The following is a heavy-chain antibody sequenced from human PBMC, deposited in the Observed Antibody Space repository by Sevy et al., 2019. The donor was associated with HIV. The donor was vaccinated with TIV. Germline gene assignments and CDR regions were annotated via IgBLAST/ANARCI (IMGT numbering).Heavy chain of an antibody. CDR1: GGSISSYY. D-gene: IGHD3-10*01. CDR3: ARDRFRGYGMDV. Sequence: EPLSLTCTVSGGSISSYYWSWIRQPPGKGLEWIGYIYYSGSTNYNPSLKSRVTISVDTSKNQFSLKLSSVTAADTAVYYCARDRFRGYGMDVWGQGTTVTVSS. J-gene: IGHJ6*02. V-gene: IGHV4-59*01. CDR2: IYYSGST.